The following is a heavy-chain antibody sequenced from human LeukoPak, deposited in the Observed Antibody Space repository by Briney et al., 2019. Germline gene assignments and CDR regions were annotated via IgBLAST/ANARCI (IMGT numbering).Heavy chain of an antibody. Sequence: GGPLRLSCEVSGFTFSDHCMNWVRQAPGKGLELVAYICASVSYADSVRGRFTNSRDNAYRALYLKMNSLRAEDTAVYYCARACGYCSGGSTRYFQHWGQGTLVTVSA. CDR3: ARACGYCSGGSTRYFQH. CDR1: GFTFSDHC. D-gene: IGHD2-15*01. CDR2: ICASVS. J-gene: IGHJ1*01. V-gene: IGHV3-69-1*01.